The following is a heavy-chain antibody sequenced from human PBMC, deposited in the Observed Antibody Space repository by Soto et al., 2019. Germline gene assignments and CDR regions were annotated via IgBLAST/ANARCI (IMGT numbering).Heavy chain of an antibody. D-gene: IGHD6-13*01. CDR1: GYTFTSYY. J-gene: IGHJ4*02. CDR3: ARVGIAAAQNPTFDY. CDR2: INPSGGST. V-gene: IGHV1-46*03. Sequence: GASVKVSCKASGYTFTSYYMHWVRQAPGQGLEWMGIINPSGGSTSYAQKFQGRVTMTRDTSTSTVYMELSSLRSEDTAVYYCARVGIAAAQNPTFDYWGQGTLVTVSS.